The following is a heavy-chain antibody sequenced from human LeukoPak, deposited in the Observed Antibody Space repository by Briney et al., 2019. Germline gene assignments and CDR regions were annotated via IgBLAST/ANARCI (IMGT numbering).Heavy chain of an antibody. CDR1: GFTFSSYA. D-gene: IGHD4-17*01. CDR2: ISGSGGNT. J-gene: IGHJ4*02. Sequence: GGSLRLSCAASGFTFSSYAMSWVRQAPGKGLEGVSAISGSGGNTYYADSVKGRFTLSRDNSKNTLYLQMTSLRAEDTAVYYCAKRSHMTTVTTRSFFDYWGKGTLVTVSS. CDR3: AKRSHMTTVTTRSFFDY. V-gene: IGHV3-23*01.